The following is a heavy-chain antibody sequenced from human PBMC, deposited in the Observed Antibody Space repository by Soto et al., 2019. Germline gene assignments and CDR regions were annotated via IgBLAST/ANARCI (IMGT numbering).Heavy chain of an antibody. V-gene: IGHV1-69*13. D-gene: IGHD4-4*01. J-gene: IGHJ6*02. CDR1: RVAFSKFI. CDR3: AKVRYSSPMGYYYGMDV. Sequence: ASVKVSCKASRVAFSKFIVTWVRQAPGLGLEWVGGIIPIFGTANYAQKFQGRVTITADESTGTSYMEVNNLRSEDTAVYYCAKVRYSSPMGYYYGMDVWGQGTTVTVSS. CDR2: IIPIFGTA.